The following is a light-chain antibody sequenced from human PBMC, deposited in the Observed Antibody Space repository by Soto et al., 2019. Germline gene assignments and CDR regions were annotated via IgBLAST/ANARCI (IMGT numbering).Light chain of an antibody. V-gene: IGLV1-51*01. CDR2: DND. Sequence: QSVLTQSPSVSAAPGQTVTISCSGSSSNIGSNYVSWYQQIPGAAPKVLIYDNDKRPSGIPDRFSGSKSGTSATLRITGLQTGDEADYYCGTWDNPSAGGIFGTGTKVTVL. CDR1: SSNIGSNY. J-gene: IGLJ1*01. CDR3: GTWDNPSAGGI.